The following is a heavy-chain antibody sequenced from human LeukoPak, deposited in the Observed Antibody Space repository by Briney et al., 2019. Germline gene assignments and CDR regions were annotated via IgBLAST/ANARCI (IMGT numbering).Heavy chain of an antibody. D-gene: IGHD3-10*01. Sequence: GGSLRLSCTASGFTFGDYAMSWFRQAPGKGLEWVGFTRSKDYGGTTEYAASVKGRFTISRDGSKSIAYLQMNSLKTEDTAVYYCTRITLVRGVGDYWGQGTLVTVSS. V-gene: IGHV3-49*01. CDR1: GFTFGDYA. J-gene: IGHJ4*02. CDR2: TRSKDYGGTT. CDR3: TRITLVRGVGDY.